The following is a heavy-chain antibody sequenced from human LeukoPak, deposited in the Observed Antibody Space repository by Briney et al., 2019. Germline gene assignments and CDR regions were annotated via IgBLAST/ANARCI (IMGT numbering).Heavy chain of an antibody. J-gene: IGHJ4*02. V-gene: IGHV1-69*13. CDR2: IIPIFGTA. D-gene: IGHD3-10*01. CDR1: GGTFSSYA. Sequence: ASVKVSCKASGGTFSSYAISWVRQAPGQGLEWMGGIIPIFGTANYAQKFQGRVTITADESTSTAYMELSSLRSEDTAVYYCASQSMVLYYFDYWGQGTLVTVSS. CDR3: ASQSMVLYYFDY.